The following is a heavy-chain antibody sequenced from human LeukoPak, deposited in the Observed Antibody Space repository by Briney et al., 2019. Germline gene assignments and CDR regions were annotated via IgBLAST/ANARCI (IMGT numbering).Heavy chain of an antibody. D-gene: IGHD5-24*01. CDR2: ITSSSTVI. J-gene: IGHJ4*02. Sequence: PGGFLRLSCVASGFTFRNYNMNWVRQAPGKGLEWVSYITSSSTVIYYADSVKGRFTISRDNAKNSLYLQMNGLRDEDTAVYYCVRDSQDGHLFDYWGQGTLVTVSS. CDR3: VRDSQDGHLFDY. V-gene: IGHV3-48*02. CDR1: GFTFRNYN.